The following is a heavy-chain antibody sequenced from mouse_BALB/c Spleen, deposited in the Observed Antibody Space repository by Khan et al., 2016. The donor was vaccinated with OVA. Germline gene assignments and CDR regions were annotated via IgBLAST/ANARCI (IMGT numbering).Heavy chain of an antibody. V-gene: IGHV1S81*02. CDR1: GYTFISYY. CDR2: INPSDGGT. J-gene: IGHJ3*01. CDR3: TRSGWAAFAY. Sequence: QVQLKQSGAELVKPGASVKLSCKASGYTFISYYMYWVKQRPGLGLEWIGGINPSDGGTNFNEKFKSKATLTVDKSSSTAYMQLSSLTSEDSAVYCGTRSGWAAFAYWGQGTLVTVSA. D-gene: IGHD1-1*02.